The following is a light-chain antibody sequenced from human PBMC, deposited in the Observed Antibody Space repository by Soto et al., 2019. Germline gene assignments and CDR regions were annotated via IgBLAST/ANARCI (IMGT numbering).Light chain of an antibody. CDR1: QDISKY. J-gene: IGKJ2*01. Sequence: DIQMTQSPSSLSASVGDRVTITCQASQDISKYLSWYQQKPGKAPKLLIYDASNLEPGVPSRFSASGSGTDFTFTISRLQPEDVATYYCQQYDNVPPYTFGQGTNLEIK. CDR2: DAS. CDR3: QQYDNVPPYT. V-gene: IGKV1-33*01.